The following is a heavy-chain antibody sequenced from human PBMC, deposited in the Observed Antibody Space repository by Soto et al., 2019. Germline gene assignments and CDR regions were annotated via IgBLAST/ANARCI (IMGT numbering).Heavy chain of an antibody. J-gene: IGHJ4*02. CDR1: GGSISSGDYY. Sequence: SETLSLTCTVSGGSISSGDYYWSWIRQPPGKGLEWIGYIDYSGSTYYNPSLKSRVTISADTSKNQFSLKLSSVTAADTAVYYCARESGSYLCGYWGQGTLVTVSS. V-gene: IGHV4-30-4*01. CDR3: ARESGSYLCGY. D-gene: IGHD1-26*01. CDR2: IDYSGST.